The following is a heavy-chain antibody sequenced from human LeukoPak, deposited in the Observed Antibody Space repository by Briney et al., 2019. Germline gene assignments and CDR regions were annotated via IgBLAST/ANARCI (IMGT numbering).Heavy chain of an antibody. CDR2: VSGSGTRT. J-gene: IGHJ4*02. V-gene: IGHV3-23*01. Sequence: GGSLRLSCAASGFTFSSYAMSWVRQAPGKGLEWVSTVSGSGTRTWYAESVKGRFTISRDNAKNTLYLQMSSLRDDDTAVYYCARDLHFDFDYWGRGTLVTVSS. CDR1: GFTFSSYA. CDR3: ARDLHFDFDY.